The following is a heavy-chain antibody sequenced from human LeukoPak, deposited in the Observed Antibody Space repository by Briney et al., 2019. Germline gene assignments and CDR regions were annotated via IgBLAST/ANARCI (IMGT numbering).Heavy chain of an antibody. Sequence: ASVKVSCKASGYSFTSNVISWVRQAPGQGLEWMGWISAYNGNTNYAQKLQGRVTMTTDTSTSTAYMELRSLRSDDTAVYYCAREAVAGRDAFDIWGQGTMVTVSS. J-gene: IGHJ3*02. D-gene: IGHD6-19*01. V-gene: IGHV1-18*01. CDR1: GYSFTSNV. CDR2: ISAYNGNT. CDR3: AREAVAGRDAFDI.